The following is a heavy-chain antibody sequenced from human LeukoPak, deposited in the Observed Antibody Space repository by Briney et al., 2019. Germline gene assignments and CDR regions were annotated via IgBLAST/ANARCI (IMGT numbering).Heavy chain of an antibody. CDR2: TYNDGTT. Sequence: GGSLRLSCTASGFTFGDYAMNWVRQPPGKGLEWLSITYNDGTTYYADSVRGRFTISRDNSKSTIYLQMNSLRAEDTAVYYCARDSFHTYWGQGTLVTVSS. D-gene: IGHD3-16*02. J-gene: IGHJ4*02. V-gene: IGHV3-66*01. CDR3: ARDSFHTY. CDR1: GFTFGDYA.